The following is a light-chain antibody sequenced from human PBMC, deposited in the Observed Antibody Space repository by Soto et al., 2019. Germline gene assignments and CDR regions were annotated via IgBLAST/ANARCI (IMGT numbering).Light chain of an antibody. CDR2: DVT. Sequence: QSALTQPRSVSGSPGQSVTISCTGTRSDVGGYNFVSWHQQHPGKAPKLLIYDVTRRPSGVPDRFSGSKSAYTASLTISGLQAEDEADFYCSSYAGSSVVFGGGTKLTVL. CDR1: RSDVGGYNF. CDR3: SSYAGSSVV. J-gene: IGLJ2*01. V-gene: IGLV2-11*01.